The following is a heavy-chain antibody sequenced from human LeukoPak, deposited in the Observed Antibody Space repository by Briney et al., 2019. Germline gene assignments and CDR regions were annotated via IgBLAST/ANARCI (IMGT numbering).Heavy chain of an antibody. V-gene: IGHV3-48*03. Sequence: PGGSLRLSCVASGFTFKNYHMNWVRQAPGKGLEWVSFISKSGDTIYYGESVKGRFTISRDNAKNSLYLQMNSLRAEDTAVYYCASIAAPRVFSPFDIWGQGTMVTVSS. CDR2: ISKSGDTI. CDR3: ASIAAPRVFSPFDI. J-gene: IGHJ3*02. CDR1: GFTFKNYH. D-gene: IGHD6-6*01.